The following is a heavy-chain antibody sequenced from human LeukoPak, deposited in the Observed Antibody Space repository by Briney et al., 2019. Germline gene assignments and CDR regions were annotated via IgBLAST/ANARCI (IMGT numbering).Heavy chain of an antibody. CDR2: KRYDESNK. V-gene: IGHV3-30*02. CDR1: VFTLSSYG. J-gene: IGHJ6*02. Sequence: GGSVRLFHAASVFTLSSYGMHWVRQPPGKALVGVTFKRYDESNKYKADSVKGRFTIARDNSNNTQYLQMNSLRADDTAVYYCGGEPAAMPYYYYARDVWGRGTRDSVPS. CDR3: GGEPAAMPYYYYARDV. D-gene: IGHD2-2*01.